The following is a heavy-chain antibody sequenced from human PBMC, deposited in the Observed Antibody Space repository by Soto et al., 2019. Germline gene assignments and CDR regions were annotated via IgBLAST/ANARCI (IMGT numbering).Heavy chain of an antibody. V-gene: IGHV1-2*04. CDR2: INPNSGGT. CDR1: GYTFTGYY. CDR3: ARDAEYCSGGSCPFDY. Sequence: ASVKVSCKASGYTFTGYYMHWVRQAPGQGLEWMGWINPNSGGTNYAQKFQGWVTMTRDTSISTAYMELSRLRSDDTAVYYCARDAEYCSGGSCPFDYWGQGTLVTVSS. J-gene: IGHJ4*02. D-gene: IGHD2-15*01.